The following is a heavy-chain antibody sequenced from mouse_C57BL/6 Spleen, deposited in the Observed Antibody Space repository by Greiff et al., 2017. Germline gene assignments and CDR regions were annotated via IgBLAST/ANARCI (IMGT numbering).Heavy chain of an antibody. V-gene: IGHV1-55*01. CDR1: GYTFTSYW. J-gene: IGHJ4*01. CDR3: ARGSHYYAMDD. Sequence: QVQLQQPGAELVKPGASVKMSCKASGYTFTSYWITWVKQRPGQGLEWIGDIYPGSGSTNYNEKFKSKATLTVDTSSSTAYMQLSSLTSEDAAVYYCARGSHYYAMDDWGKGTSVTVSS. CDR2: IYPGSGST.